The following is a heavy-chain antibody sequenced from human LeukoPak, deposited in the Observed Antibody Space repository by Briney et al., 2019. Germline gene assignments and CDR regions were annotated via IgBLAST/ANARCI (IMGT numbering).Heavy chain of an antibody. J-gene: IGHJ4*02. CDR3: AKYRGPGSGWYGDY. CDR1: GFTFNSYA. V-gene: IGHV3-23*01. CDR2: ISGGGGTT. Sequence: PGGSLRLSCAASGFTFNSYAMTWVRQAPGKGLEWVSAISGGGGTTYYADSVKGRFTISRDNSKNTLYLQMSSLRAEDTAVYYCAKYRGPGSGWYGDYWGQGTLVTVSS. D-gene: IGHD6-19*01.